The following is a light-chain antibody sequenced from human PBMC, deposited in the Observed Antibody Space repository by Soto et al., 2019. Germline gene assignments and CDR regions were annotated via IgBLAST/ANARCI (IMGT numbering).Light chain of an antibody. CDR3: QQHHYATQM. J-gene: IGKJ1*01. CDR2: WAS. V-gene: IGKV4-1*01. Sequence: DIVMTQSPDSLAVSLGERATINCKSSQSVLYSPNNKNYLAWYQQKPGQPPKLLVYWASTRESGVPDRLSGSGSGTDLTLTISILQAEDVAVYDGQQHHYATQMFGQGTKVEIK. CDR1: QSVLYSPNNKNY.